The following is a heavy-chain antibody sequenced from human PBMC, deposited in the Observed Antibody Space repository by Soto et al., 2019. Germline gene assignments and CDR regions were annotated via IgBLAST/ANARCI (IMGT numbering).Heavy chain of an antibody. D-gene: IGHD4-17*01. CDR1: GGTFMTFG. J-gene: IGHJ4*02. CDR2: IIPFFGTA. CDR3: AKSAPMDAGDKYYYDF. Sequence: SVEVSVRASGGTFMTFGISWVRQAPGQGLEWMGGIIPFFGTARYSQKFEDRITITADESTNTVYMDLRSLTSEDTAIYYCAKSAPMDAGDKYYYDFWGQGALVTVSS. V-gene: IGHV1-69*13.